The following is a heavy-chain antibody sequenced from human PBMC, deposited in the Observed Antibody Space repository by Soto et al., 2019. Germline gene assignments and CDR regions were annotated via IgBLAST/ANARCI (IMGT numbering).Heavy chain of an antibody. CDR2: TYYRSEWYT. CDR3: ARDSVTVVVTAIHHADAVDI. CDR1: GDKVSSNSAA. D-gene: IGHD2-21*02. V-gene: IGHV6-1*01. Sequence: SQTLSLTCAISGDKVSSNSAAWNWIRQSPSRGLEWLGRTYYRSEWYTDYAVSVKSRIIINPDTSKNQFSLQLNSVTPEDTAVYYCARDSVTVVVTAIHHADAVDIWGQGTMVTVSS. J-gene: IGHJ3*02.